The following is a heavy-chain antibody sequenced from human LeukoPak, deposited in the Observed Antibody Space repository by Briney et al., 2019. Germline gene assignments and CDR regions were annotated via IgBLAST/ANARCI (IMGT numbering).Heavy chain of an antibody. Sequence: ASVKVSCKASGYTFTSYGISWVRQAPGQGLEWMGWISAYNGNTNCAQKLQGRVTMTTDTSTSTAYMELRSLRSDDTAVYYCASETNYCGGDCYYTHAFDIWGQGTMVTVSS. CDR1: GYTFTSYG. CDR2: ISAYNGNT. CDR3: ASETNYCGGDCYYTHAFDI. J-gene: IGHJ3*02. D-gene: IGHD2-21*02. V-gene: IGHV1-18*01.